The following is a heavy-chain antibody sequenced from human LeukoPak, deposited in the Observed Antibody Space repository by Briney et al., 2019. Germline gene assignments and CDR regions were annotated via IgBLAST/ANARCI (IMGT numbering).Heavy chain of an antibody. D-gene: IGHD5-18*01. J-gene: IGHJ4*02. Sequence: PSETLSLTCTVSGGSISGYYWSWFRQPPGKGLEWIGSIYYSGSTYYNPSLQSRVTISVDTSKNQFSLKLSSVTAADTAVYYCARHGYGYSYGYGPYDYWGQGILVTVSS. CDR1: GGSISGYY. V-gene: IGHV4-59*05. CDR2: IYYSGST. CDR3: ARHGYGYSYGYGPYDY.